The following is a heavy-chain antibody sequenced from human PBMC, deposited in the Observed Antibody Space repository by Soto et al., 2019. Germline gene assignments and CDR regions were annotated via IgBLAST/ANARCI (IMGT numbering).Heavy chain of an antibody. Sequence: PGGSLRLSCAASGFTFSNYWMHWVRQAPGKGLVWVSRINIDGSGTTYADSVKGRFTISRDNAKNSLYLQMNSLRAEDTALYYCAKVLLRFPEGGMDVWGQGTTVTVSS. CDR3: AKVLLRFPEGGMDV. CDR2: INIDGSGT. V-gene: IGHV3-74*03. J-gene: IGHJ6*02. D-gene: IGHD3-3*01. CDR1: GFTFSNYW.